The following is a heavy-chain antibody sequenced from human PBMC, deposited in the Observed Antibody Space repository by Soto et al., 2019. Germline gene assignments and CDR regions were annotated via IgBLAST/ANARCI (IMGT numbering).Heavy chain of an antibody. CDR3: SRDHIASAGTPFDY. V-gene: IGHV3-74*01. D-gene: IGHD6-13*01. Sequence: GGSLRLSCAASGFTFSSYWMHWVRQAPGEGLVWVSRINSDGSSTRYADSVKGRFTISRGNAKNTLYLQMNSQRAEDTAVYYCSRDHIASAGTPFDYWGQGTLVTVSS. CDR1: GFTFSSYW. CDR2: INSDGSST. J-gene: IGHJ4*02.